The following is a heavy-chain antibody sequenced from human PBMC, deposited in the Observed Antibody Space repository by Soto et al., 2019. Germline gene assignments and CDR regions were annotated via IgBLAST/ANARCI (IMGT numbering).Heavy chain of an antibody. J-gene: IGHJ6*02. CDR3: AKDLIAAAHYYYYGMDV. CDR1: GFTFSSYG. D-gene: IGHD6-13*01. Sequence: GGSLRLSCAASGFTFSSYGMHWVRQAPGKGLEWVAVISYDGSNKYYADSVKGRFTISRDNSKNTLYLQMNSLRAEDTAVYYCAKDLIAAAHYYYYGMDVWGQGPTVTVSS. V-gene: IGHV3-30*18. CDR2: ISYDGSNK.